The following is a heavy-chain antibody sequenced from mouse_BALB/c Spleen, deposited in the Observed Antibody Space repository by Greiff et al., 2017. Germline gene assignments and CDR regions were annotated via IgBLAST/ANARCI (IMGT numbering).Heavy chain of an antibody. CDR1: GFTFSSFG. D-gene: IGHD3-3*01. CDR3: ARWGAGNFDY. CDR2: ISSGSSTI. Sequence: EVKLVESGGGLVQPGGSRKLSCAASGFTFSSFGMHWVRQAPEKGLEWVAYISSGSSTIYYADTVKGRFTISRDNPKNTLFLQRTILRSEDTAMYYCARWGAGNFDYWGQGTTLTVSS. J-gene: IGHJ2*01. V-gene: IGHV5-17*02.